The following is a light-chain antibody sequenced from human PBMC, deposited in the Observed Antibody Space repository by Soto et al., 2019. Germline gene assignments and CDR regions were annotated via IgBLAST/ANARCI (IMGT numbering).Light chain of an antibody. CDR1: QSVSSNY. CDR2: GAS. V-gene: IGKV3-20*01. J-gene: IGKJ2*01. CDR3: QQYGRSPMFT. Sequence: EIVLTQSPGTLYLSPGERDTLSCRASQSVSSNYLAGYQQKPGQAPRLLIYGASRGAAGIPDRFSGSGSGTDFTLTISRLEPEDFAVYFCQQYGRSPMFTFGQGTKLEVK.